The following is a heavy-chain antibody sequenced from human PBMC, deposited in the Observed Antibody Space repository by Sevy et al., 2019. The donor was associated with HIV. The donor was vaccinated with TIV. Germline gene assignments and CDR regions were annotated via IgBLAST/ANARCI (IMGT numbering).Heavy chain of an antibody. D-gene: IGHD6-13*01. Sequence: GGSLRLSCAASGFTFSDHYMEWVRQAPGKGLEWVGRIRNKADSYTTEYAESVKGRFTILRDDSKNSLYLLMNSLKTEDTAVYYCATHAGIAAAGRVFDYWGQGTLVTVSS. V-gene: IGHV3-72*01. CDR2: IRNKADSYTT. J-gene: IGHJ4*02. CDR1: GFTFSDHY. CDR3: ATHAGIAAAGRVFDY.